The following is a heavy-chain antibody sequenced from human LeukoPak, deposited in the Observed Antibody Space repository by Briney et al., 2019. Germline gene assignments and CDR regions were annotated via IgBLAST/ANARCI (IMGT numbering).Heavy chain of an antibody. V-gene: IGHV1-69*04. Sequence: ASVKVSCKASGGTFSSYAISWVRQAPGQGLEWMGRIIPILGIANYAQKSQGRVTIAADKSTSTAYMELSSLRSEDTAVYYCARKESPYDYVWGSYKGPAFDIWGQGTMVTVSS. CDR2: IIPILGIA. CDR3: ARKESPYDYVWGSYKGPAFDI. CDR1: GGTFSSYA. J-gene: IGHJ3*02. D-gene: IGHD3-16*01.